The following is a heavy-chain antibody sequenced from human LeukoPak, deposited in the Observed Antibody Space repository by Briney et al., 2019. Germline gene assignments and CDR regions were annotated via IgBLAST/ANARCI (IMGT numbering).Heavy chain of an antibody. Sequence: SVKVSCKASGDSFTNYAIVWVRQAPGQGLEWMGGIVPGFDTTDYAQRFQGRLIITADESTTTAYMELSSLTPEDTAMYYCARWDAHYHEGDNWFDPWGQGTLVIVSS. CDR2: IVPGFDTT. D-gene: IGHD3-22*01. J-gene: IGHJ5*02. CDR3: ARWDAHYHEGDNWFDP. CDR1: GDSFTNYA. V-gene: IGHV1-69*13.